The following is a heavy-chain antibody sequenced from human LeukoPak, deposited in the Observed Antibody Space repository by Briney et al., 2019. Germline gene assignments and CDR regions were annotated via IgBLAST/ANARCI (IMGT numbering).Heavy chain of an antibody. CDR3: ARARKTYYDFWSGGYFDY. CDR1: GGSISSYY. CDR2: IYYSGST. J-gene: IGHJ4*02. D-gene: IGHD3-3*01. V-gene: IGHV4-59*01. Sequence: SSETLSLTCAVSGGSISSYYWSGLRQPPGGGREWGGYIYYSGSTNYNPSLKSRVAISVDTSKNQFSLKLSSVTDADTAVYYCARARKTYYDFWSGGYFDYWGPRTLVTVSS.